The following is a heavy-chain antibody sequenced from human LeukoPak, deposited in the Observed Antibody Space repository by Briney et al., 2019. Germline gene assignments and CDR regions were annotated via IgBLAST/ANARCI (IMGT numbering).Heavy chain of an antibody. CDR1: GGTFSSYA. J-gene: IGHJ4*02. CDR3: ARTSMVRGVIFDY. CDR2: IIPILGIA. Sequence: ASVKVSCKASGGTFSSYAISWVRQAPGQGLEWMGRIIPILGIANYAQKFQGRVTITADKSTSTAYMELSSLRSGDTAVYYCARTSMVRGVIFDYWGQGTLVTVSS. D-gene: IGHD3-10*01. V-gene: IGHV1-69*04.